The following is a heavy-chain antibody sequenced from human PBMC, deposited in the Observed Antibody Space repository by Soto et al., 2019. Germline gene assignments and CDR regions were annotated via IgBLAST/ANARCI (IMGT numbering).Heavy chain of an antibody. V-gene: IGHV3-33*01. Sequence: QVQLVESGGGVVQPGRSLRLSCAASGFTFRAYGMHWVRQAPGKGLEWVAVIWFDGSNVYYADSVKGRFTISRDNSNNTLFLQLNSLRAEDTAVYFSARDATSYYYDSETNQVPSDYWGQGTLVTVSS. CDR1: GFTFRAYG. CDR2: IWFDGSNV. D-gene: IGHD3-22*01. J-gene: IGHJ4*02. CDR3: ARDATSYYYDSETNQVPSDY.